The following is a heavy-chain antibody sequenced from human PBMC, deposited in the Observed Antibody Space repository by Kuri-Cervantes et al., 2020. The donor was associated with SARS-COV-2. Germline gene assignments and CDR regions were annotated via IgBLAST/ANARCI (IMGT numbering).Heavy chain of an antibody. J-gene: IGHJ6*03. D-gene: IGHD3-16*01. V-gene: IGHV3-48*01. CDR3: AKAGENYYYYYMDV. Sequence: LSLTCAASGFTFSSYSMNWVRQAPGKGLEWVSYISSSSSTIYYADSVKGRFTISRDNSKNTLYLQMNSLRAEDTAVYYCAKAGENYYYYYMDVWGKGTTVTVSS. CDR1: GFTFSSYS. CDR2: ISSSSSTI.